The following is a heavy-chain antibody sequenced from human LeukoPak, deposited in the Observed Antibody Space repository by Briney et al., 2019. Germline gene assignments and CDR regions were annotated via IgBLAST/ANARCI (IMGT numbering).Heavy chain of an antibody. CDR3: AREVRYYYDSSGFDY. CDR2: ISSSSSYI. Sequence: PGGSLRLSCAASGFTFSSYSMNWVRQAPGKGLEWDSSISSSSSYIYYADSVKGRFTISRDNAKNSLYLQLNSLRAEDTAVYYCAREVRYYYDSSGFDYWGQRTLVTVSS. J-gene: IGHJ4*02. V-gene: IGHV3-21*01. D-gene: IGHD3-22*01. CDR1: GFTFSSYS.